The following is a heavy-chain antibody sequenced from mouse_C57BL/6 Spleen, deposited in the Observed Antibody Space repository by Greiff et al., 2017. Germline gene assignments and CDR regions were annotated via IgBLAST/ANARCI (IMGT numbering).Heavy chain of an antibody. D-gene: IGHD1-1*01. CDR3: ARHSVITTVVATDY. V-gene: IGHV1-80*01. J-gene: IGHJ2*01. Sequence: VQLQQSGAELVKPGASVKISCKASGYAFSSYWMNWVKQRPGKGLEWIGQIYPGDGDTNYNGKFKGKATLTADKSSSTAYMQLSSLTSEDSAVYFCARHSVITTVVATDYWGQGTTLTVSS. CDR2: IYPGDGDT. CDR1: GYAFSSYW.